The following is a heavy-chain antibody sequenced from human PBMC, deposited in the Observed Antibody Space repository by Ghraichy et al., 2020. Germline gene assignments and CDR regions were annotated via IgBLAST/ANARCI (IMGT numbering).Heavy chain of an antibody. J-gene: IGHJ2*01. CDR3: ARVGYGAGHWHFDL. Sequence: ETLSLTCTVSGGSISSYYWSWIRQPPGKGLEWIGYIYYSGSTNYNPSLKSRVTISVDTSKNQFSLKLSSVTAADTAVYYCARVGYGAGHWHFDLWGRGTLVTVSS. D-gene: IGHD4-17*01. V-gene: IGHV4-59*01. CDR2: IYYSGST. CDR1: GGSISSYY.